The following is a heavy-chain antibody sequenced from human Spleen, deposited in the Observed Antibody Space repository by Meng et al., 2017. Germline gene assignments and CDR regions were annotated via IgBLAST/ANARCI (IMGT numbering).Heavy chain of an antibody. CDR3: TIYIRGHI. CDR2: IRNKANFYTT. D-gene: IGHD6-19*01. J-gene: IGHJ3*02. V-gene: IGHV3-72*01. Sequence: GGSLRLSCAASGFTFSDHYMDWVRQAPGKGLEWVGRIRNKANFYTTQYAASVKGRFIVSRDDSKNSLYLQMNSLKTEDSAVYYCTIYIRGHIWGQGTMVTVSS. CDR1: GFTFSDHY.